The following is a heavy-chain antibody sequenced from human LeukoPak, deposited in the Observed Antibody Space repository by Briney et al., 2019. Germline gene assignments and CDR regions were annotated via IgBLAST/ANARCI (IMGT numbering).Heavy chain of an antibody. V-gene: IGHV3-53*01. J-gene: IGHJ4*02. CDR3: ARGVSGYENSYYFDY. Sequence: GGSLRLSCAASGFTVSSNYMSWVRQAPGKGLEWVSVIYSGGRIYYADSVKGRFTISRDNSKNTLFLQMNSLRAEDTAVYYCARGVSGYENSYYFDYWGQGTLVTVSS. D-gene: IGHD5-12*01. CDR2: IYSGGRI. CDR1: GFTVSSNY.